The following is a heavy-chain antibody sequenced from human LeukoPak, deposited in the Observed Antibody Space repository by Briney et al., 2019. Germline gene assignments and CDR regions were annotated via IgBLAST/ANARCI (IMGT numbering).Heavy chain of an antibody. J-gene: IGHJ4*02. Sequence: PGGSLRLSCAASGFTFSSYWMHWVRQPPGKGLVWVSRINSDGSTTSYADSVKGRFTISRDNAKNTLYLQMNSLRAEDTAIYYCGRVVTTSEDWGQGILVTVST. CDR2: INSDGSTT. CDR3: GRVVTTSED. CDR1: GFTFSSYW. V-gene: IGHV3-74*01. D-gene: IGHD1-14*01.